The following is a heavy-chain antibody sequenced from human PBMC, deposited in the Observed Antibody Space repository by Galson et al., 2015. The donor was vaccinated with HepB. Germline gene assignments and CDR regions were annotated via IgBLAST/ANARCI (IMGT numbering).Heavy chain of an antibody. D-gene: IGHD3-3*01. Sequence: ETLSLTCAVYGGSFSTYYWSWIRQPPGKGLEWIGEINHSGSTNYNPSLKSRVTISVDTSKNRFSLKLSSVTAADAAVYYYARAVYYDFWNGFGPWGQGTLVTVSS. J-gene: IGHJ5*02. CDR1: GGSFSTYY. CDR2: INHSGST. V-gene: IGHV4-34*01. CDR3: ARAVYYDFWNGFGP.